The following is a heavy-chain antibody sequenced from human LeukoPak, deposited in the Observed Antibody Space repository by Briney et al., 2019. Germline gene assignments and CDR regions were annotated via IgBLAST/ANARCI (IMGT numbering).Heavy chain of an antibody. V-gene: IGHV3-21*01. J-gene: IGHJ4*02. CDR2: ISSSSSYI. CDR3: ARDSSSSSSYFDY. CDR1: GFTFCSYS. Sequence: GGSLRLSCAASGFTFCSYSMNWVRQAPGKGLEWVSSISSSSSYIYYADSVKGRFTISRDNAKNSLYLQMNSLRAEDTAVYYCARDSSSSSSYFDYWGQGTLVTVSS. D-gene: IGHD6-6*01.